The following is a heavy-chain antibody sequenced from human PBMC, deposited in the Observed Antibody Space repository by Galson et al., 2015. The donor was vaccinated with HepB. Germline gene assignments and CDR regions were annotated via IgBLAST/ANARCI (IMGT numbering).Heavy chain of an antibody. V-gene: IGHV3-49*03. D-gene: IGHD1-26*01. CDR1: GFTFGDYA. J-gene: IGHJ5*02. Sequence: SLRLSCAASGFTFGDYAMSWFRQAPGKGLEWVGFIRSKAYGGTTEYAASVKGRFTISRDDSKSIAYLQMNSLKTEDTAVYYCTRGVGATPVCWFDPWGQGTLVTVSS. CDR3: TRGVGATPVCWFDP. CDR2: IRSKAYGGTT.